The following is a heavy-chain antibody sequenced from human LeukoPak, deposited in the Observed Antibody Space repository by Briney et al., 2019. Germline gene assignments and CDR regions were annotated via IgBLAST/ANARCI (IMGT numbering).Heavy chain of an antibody. D-gene: IGHD3-22*01. J-gene: IGHJ3*02. Sequence: GGSLRLSCAASGFTFSDYYMSWIRQAPGKGLEWVSYISSSGSTIYYADSVKGRFTISRDNAKNSLYLQMNSLRAEDTAVYYCARDPPHYYDSSGYRLDAFDIWGQGTMVTVSS. CDR1: GFTFSDYY. CDR3: ARDPPHYYDSSGYRLDAFDI. CDR2: ISSSGSTI. V-gene: IGHV3-11*04.